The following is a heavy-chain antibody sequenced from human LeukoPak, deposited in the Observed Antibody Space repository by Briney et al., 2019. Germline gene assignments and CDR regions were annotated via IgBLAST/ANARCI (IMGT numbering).Heavy chain of an antibody. D-gene: IGHD1-26*01. J-gene: IGHJ4*02. CDR1: GGSISDYY. CDR3: ARENSGSYREFDY. V-gene: IGHV4-4*07. CDR2: IYTSGST. Sequence: SETLSLTCTVSGGSISDYYWNWIRQPAGKGLEWIGRIYTSGSTNYNASLKSRVSMSVDTSKNQFSLKLSSVTAADTAVFYCARENSGSYREFDYWGQGTLVTVSS.